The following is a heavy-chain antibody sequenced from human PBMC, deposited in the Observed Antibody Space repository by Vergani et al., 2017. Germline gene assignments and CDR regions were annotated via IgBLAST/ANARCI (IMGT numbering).Heavy chain of an antibody. V-gene: IGHV3-48*03. J-gene: IGHJ6*02. CDR2: ISSSGSTI. Sequence: EVQLVESGGGLVQPGGSLRLSCAASGFTFSSYEMNWVRQAPGKGLEWVSYISSSGSTIYYADSVKGRFTISRDNAKNSLYLQMNSLRAEDTAVYYCARDYDFWSGARYGMDVWGQGTTVTVSS. CDR1: GFTFSSYE. CDR3: ARDYDFWSGARYGMDV. D-gene: IGHD3-3*01.